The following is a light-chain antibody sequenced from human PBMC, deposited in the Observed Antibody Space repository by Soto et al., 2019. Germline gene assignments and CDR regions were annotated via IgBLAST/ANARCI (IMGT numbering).Light chain of an antibody. CDR2: DVS. V-gene: IGLV2-14*01. CDR3: KSYTTTSTYI. Sequence: QSALIQPASVSGSPGQSIAISCTGTSSDVGAYNYVSWYQQPPGKAPKLMIYDVSNRPSGVSDRFSGSKSGNTASLTISGLQTEDEADYYCKSYTTTSTYIFGTGTKLTVL. CDR1: SSDVGAYNY. J-gene: IGLJ1*01.